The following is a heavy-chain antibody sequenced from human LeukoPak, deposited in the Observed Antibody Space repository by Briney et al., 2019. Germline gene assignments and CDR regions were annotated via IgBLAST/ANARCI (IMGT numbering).Heavy chain of an antibody. CDR3: ARALIVVVPAATHNWFDP. V-gene: IGHV1-69*13. D-gene: IGHD2-2*01. Sequence: SVKVSCKASGGTFSSYAISWVRQAPGQGLEWMGGIIPIFGTANYAQKFQGRVTITADESTSTAYMELSSLRSEDTAVYYCARALIVVVPAATHNWFDPWGQGTLVTVSS. CDR2: IIPIFGTA. J-gene: IGHJ5*02. CDR1: GGTFSSYA.